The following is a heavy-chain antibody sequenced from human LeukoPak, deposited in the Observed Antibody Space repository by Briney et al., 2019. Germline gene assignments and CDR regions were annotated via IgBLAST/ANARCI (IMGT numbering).Heavy chain of an antibody. V-gene: IGHV1-2*02. CDR1: GYTFTGYY. CDR3: AALDIVVVPAAIKFDY. D-gene: IGHD2-2*02. J-gene: IGHJ4*02. CDR2: INPNSGGT. Sequence: ASVKVSCKASGYTFTGYYMHWVRQAPGQGLEWMGWINPNSGGTNYAQKFQGRVTMTRDTSISTAYMELSRLRSDDTAVYYCAALDIVVVPAAIKFDYWGQGTLVTVSS.